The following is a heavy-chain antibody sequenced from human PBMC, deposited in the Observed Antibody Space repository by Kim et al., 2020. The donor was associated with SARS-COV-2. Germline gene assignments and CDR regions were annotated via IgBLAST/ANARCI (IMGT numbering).Heavy chain of an antibody. D-gene: IGHD6-19*01. J-gene: IGHJ5*02. CDR1: GGTFSSYA. V-gene: IGHV1-69*13. CDR3: ARDPSYYSSGWYDPRLDP. Sequence: SVKVSCKASGGTFSSYAISWVRQAPGQGLELMGGIIPIFGTANYAQKFQGRVTITADESTSTAYMELSSLRSEDTAVYYCARDPSYYSSGWYDPRLDPWGQGTLVTVSS. CDR2: IIPIFGTA.